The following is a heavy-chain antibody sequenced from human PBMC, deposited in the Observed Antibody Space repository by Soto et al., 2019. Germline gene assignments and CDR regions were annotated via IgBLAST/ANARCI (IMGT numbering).Heavy chain of an antibody. V-gene: IGHV5-51*01. D-gene: IGHD6-13*01. CDR1: GYSFTSYW. J-gene: IGHJ6*02. Sequence: GGSLKISCKGSGYSFTSYWIGWVRQMPGKGVEWMGIKYPGDSYPNYTPSFQGLVPISAVKSISTAYLQWSSLKASDTAMYYCARLSFSAAGSSGMDVWGQGTTVTVSS. CDR2: KYPGDSYP. CDR3: ARLSFSAAGSSGMDV.